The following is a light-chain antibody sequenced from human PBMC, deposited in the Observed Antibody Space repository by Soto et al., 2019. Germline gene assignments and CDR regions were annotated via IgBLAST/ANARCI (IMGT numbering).Light chain of an antibody. Sequence: DIQLTQSPSFLSASVEDRVTISCRASYDISSSLAWYQQEPGKPPKLLIYDSSTLQTGVPSRFTGSGSGRKFTLTISGLQFGDFATYFCQQTFGLPLTFGGGTTVAIK. CDR3: QQTFGLPLT. V-gene: IGKV1-9*01. J-gene: IGKJ4*01. CDR2: DSS. CDR1: YDISSS.